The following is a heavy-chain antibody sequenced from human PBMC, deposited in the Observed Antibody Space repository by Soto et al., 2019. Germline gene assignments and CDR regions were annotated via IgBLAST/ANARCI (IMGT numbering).Heavy chain of an antibody. CDR3: ASFSGATYGDYGGGINY. J-gene: IGHJ4*02. D-gene: IGHD4-17*01. CDR2: VHYSGST. Sequence: PSETLSLTCTVSGGSISGSSYYWGWIRQPPGKGLECIVSVHYSGSTDYNPSLKSRVTISVDTSKNQFSLKLTSVTAADTAVYFCASFSGATYGDYGGGINYWGQGTLVTVSS. V-gene: IGHV4-39*01. CDR1: GGSISGSSYY.